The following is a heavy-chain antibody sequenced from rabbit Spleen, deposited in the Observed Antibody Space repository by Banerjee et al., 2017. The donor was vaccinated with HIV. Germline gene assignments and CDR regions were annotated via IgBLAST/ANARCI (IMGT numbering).Heavy chain of an antibody. CDR2: IDPIFGVT. D-gene: IGHD6-1*01. V-gene: IGHV1S40*01. CDR3: VREAGYGGYGDGNL. Sequence: QSLEESGGDLVKPGASLTLTCTASGFSFSTSYDICWVRQAPGKGLEWIGYIDPIFGVTYYANWVNGRFTISSHNAQNTLYLQLNSLTAADTATYFCVREAGYGGYGDGNLWGPGTLVTVS. CDR1: GFSFSTSYD. J-gene: IGHJ4*01.